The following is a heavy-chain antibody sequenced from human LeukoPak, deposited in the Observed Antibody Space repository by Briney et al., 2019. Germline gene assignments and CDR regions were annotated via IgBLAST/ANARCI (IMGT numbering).Heavy chain of an antibody. CDR1: GGTFSSYA. D-gene: IGHD3-10*01. J-gene: IGHJ4*02. V-gene: IGHV1-69*13. Sequence: GASVKVSCKASGGTFSSYAISWVRQAPGQGLEWMGGIIPIFGTANYAQKFQGRVTITADESTSTAYMELSSLRSEDTAVYYCARDAQDGSVRGVYFDYWGQGTLVTGSS. CDR3: ARDAQDGSVRGVYFDY. CDR2: IIPIFGTA.